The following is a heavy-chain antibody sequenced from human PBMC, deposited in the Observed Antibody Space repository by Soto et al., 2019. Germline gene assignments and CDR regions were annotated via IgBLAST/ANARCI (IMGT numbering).Heavy chain of an antibody. CDR2: IIANNGIA. CDR1: GGAFIIYT. J-gene: IGHJ6*03. V-gene: IGHV1-69*02. CDR3: ARPPPPAYYYYYMDV. Sequence: SVNVSCKAAGGAFIIYTISWVRQAPRQGLEWMGRIIANNGIANYAQKFQGRVTMTTDTSTSTAYMELRSLRSDDTAMYYCARPPPPAYYYYYMDVWGKGTTLTVSS.